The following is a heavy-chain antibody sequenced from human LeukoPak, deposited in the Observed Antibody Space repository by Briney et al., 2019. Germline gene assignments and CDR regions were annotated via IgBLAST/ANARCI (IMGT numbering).Heavy chain of an antibody. J-gene: IGHJ3*02. V-gene: IGHV1-18*01. CDR3: AGADVEMATKAFDI. CDR1: GYTFTSYG. D-gene: IGHD5-24*01. CDR2: ISGYNGHT. Sequence: GASVKVSCKASGYTFTSYGISWVRQAPGQGLEWMGWISGYNGHTNYAQKLQGRVTMTTDTSTSTAYMELRRLRSDDTAVYYCAGADVEMATKAFDIWGQGAMVTVSS.